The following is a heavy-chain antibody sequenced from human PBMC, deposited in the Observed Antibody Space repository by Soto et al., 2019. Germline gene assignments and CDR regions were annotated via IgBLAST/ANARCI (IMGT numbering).Heavy chain of an antibody. CDR3: TRRIAVAVRDIAAYYYYVMDV. D-gene: IGHD6-19*01. CDR1: GFTFGDYA. V-gene: IGHV3-49*03. CDR2: IRSKAYGGTT. Sequence: PGGSLRLSCTASGFTFGDYAMSWFRQAPGKGLEWVGFIRSKAYGGTTEYAASVKGRFTISRDDSKSIAYLQMNSLKTEDTAVYYCTRRIAVAVRDIAAYYYYVMDVWGKGTTVPVSS. J-gene: IGHJ6*04.